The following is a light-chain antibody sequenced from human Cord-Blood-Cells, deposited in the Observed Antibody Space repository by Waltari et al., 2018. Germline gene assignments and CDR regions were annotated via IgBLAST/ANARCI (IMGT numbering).Light chain of an antibody. V-gene: IGLV2-14*01. J-gene: IGLJ1*01. CDR2: DVS. CDR3: SSYTSSSTYV. Sequence: QSALTQPASASGSPGQSITISCTGPSSDVGGYKYVSWYQQHPGKAPKLMIYDVSNRRSGVSNRFSGSKSGNTASLTISGLQAEDEADYYCSSYTSSSTYVFGTGTNVTVL. CDR1: SSDVGGYKY.